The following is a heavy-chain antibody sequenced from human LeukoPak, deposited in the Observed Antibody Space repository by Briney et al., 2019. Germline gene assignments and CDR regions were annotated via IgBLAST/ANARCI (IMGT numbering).Heavy chain of an antibody. V-gene: IGHV1-46*01. Sequence: ASVKVSCKASGYTLTNYYMHWVRQAPGQGLEWMGIINPSDGSTSYAQNFQGGVTMTRDTSTSTVYMELSSLRSEDTAVYYCARAHNYDSSGYFDYWGQGTLVTVSS. J-gene: IGHJ4*02. CDR2: INPSDGST. CDR3: ARAHNYDSSGYFDY. D-gene: IGHD3-22*01. CDR1: GYTLTNYY.